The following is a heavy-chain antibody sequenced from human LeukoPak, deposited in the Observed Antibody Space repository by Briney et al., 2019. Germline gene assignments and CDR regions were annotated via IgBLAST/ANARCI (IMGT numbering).Heavy chain of an antibody. CDR1: GGSISNSSYY. CDR2: MYYSGST. Sequence: MSSETLSLTCTVSGGSISNSSYYWGWIRQPPGKGLEWIGSMYYSGSTYYNPSLKSRATMSVDTSKNQFSLKLSSVTAADTAVYYCARHGRMGTINPSYWGQGTLVTVSS. D-gene: IGHD5-24*01. V-gene: IGHV4-39*01. J-gene: IGHJ4*02. CDR3: ARHGRMGTINPSY.